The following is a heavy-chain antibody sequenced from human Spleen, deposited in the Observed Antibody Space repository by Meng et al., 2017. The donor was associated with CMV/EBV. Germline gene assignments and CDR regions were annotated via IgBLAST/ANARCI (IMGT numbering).Heavy chain of an antibody. D-gene: IGHD1-26*01. CDR1: GFTFSSYA. V-gene: IGHV3-23*01. J-gene: IGHJ6*02. Sequence: GGSLRLSCAASGFTFSSYAMSWVRQAPGKGLEWVSAISGSGGSTYYADSVKGRFTISRDNSNNTLYLQVNSLRAEDTAIYYCAKDARSSTRYLGYAMDVWGLGTTVTVSS. CDR2: ISGSGGST. CDR3: AKDARSSTRYLGYAMDV.